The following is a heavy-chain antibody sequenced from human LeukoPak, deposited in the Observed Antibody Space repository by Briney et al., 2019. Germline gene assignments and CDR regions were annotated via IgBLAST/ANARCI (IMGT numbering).Heavy chain of an antibody. CDR2: IIPIFGTA. D-gene: IGHD5/OR15-5a*01. V-gene: IGHV1-69*05. CDR3: ARDSMSTQFNWFDP. J-gene: IGHJ5*02. Sequence: ASVKVSCKASGRTISSCDISWVRQAPGQGLEWMGRIIPIFGTANYEQKFQGRVTITTDESTSTAYMELSSLRAEDTAVYYWARDSMSTQFNWFDPWGQGTLVTVSS. CDR1: GRTISSCD.